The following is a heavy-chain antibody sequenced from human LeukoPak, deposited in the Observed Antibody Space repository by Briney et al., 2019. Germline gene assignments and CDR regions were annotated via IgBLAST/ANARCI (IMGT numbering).Heavy chain of an antibody. CDR3: ARGSTIFSGE. CDR2: IYYSGST. Sequence: PSETLSLTCTVSGGSISTYYWTWIRQPLGKGLEWIGYIYYSGSTNYNPSLKSRVTISVDTSKDQFSLKLSSVTAADTAVYYCARGSTIFSGEWGQGTLVTVSS. J-gene: IGHJ4*02. CDR1: GGSISTYY. D-gene: IGHD3-3*01. V-gene: IGHV4-59*01.